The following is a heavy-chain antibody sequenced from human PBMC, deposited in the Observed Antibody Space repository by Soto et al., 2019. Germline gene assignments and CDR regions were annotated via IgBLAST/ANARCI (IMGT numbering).Heavy chain of an antibody. J-gene: IGHJ4*02. V-gene: IGHV3-9*01. Sequence: GGSLRLSCVASGFTFDDYAIHWVRQTPGRGLEWVSGLTWNGEVLGYADSVKGRFTISRDNAKNSLYLEMNSLRPEDTALYYCVKDSESSGYLTHLDYWGQGTLVTVSS. D-gene: IGHD3-22*01. CDR3: VKDSESSGYLTHLDY. CDR1: GFTFDDYA. CDR2: LTWNGEVL.